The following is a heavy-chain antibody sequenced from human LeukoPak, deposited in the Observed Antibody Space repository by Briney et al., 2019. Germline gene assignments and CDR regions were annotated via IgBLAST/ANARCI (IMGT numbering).Heavy chain of an antibody. D-gene: IGHD5-24*01. CDR3: ARDYKYAFDN. CDR1: GFTFSDYS. V-gene: IGHV3-48*01. Sequence: GGSLRLSCAASGFTFSDYSMNWVRQAPGKGLEWISYIRIDSGNTNYADSVKGRFTISGDKAKNSLYLQMSSLRVEDTAVYYCARDYKYAFDNWGQGTLATVSS. CDR2: IRIDSGNT. J-gene: IGHJ4*02.